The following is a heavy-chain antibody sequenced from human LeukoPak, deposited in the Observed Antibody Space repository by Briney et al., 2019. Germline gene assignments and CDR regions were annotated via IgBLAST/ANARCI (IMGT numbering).Heavy chain of an antibody. CDR2: IIPLLGIG. CDR3: ARDQHDSSGLNWFDP. J-gene: IGHJ5*02. V-gene: IGHV1-69*04. Sequence: ASVKVSCKASGGTLSSSAISWVRQVPGQGLEWMGRIIPLLGIGNSAQSFQDRVTLTADKSTNTVYMQLSGLRSEDTAVYYCARDQHDSSGLNWFDPWGQGTLVTVSS. CDR1: GGTLSSSA. D-gene: IGHD3-22*01.